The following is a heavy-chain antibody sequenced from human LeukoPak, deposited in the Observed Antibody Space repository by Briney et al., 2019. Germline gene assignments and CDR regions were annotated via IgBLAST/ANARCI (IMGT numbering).Heavy chain of an antibody. CDR2: ISSSSSYI. J-gene: IGHJ6*02. CDR3: ARDSYYYDSSGYYYGQPYYYYGMDV. D-gene: IGHD3-22*01. Sequence: GGSLRLSCAASGFTFSSYSMNWVRQAPGKGLEWVSSISSSSSYIYYADSVKGRFTTSRDNAKNSLYLQMNSLRAEDTAVYYCARDSYYYDSSGYYYGQPYYYYGMDVWGQGTTVTVSS. V-gene: IGHV3-21*01. CDR1: GFTFSSYS.